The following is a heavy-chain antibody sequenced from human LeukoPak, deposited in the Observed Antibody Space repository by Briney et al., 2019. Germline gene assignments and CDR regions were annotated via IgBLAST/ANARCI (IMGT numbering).Heavy chain of an antibody. CDR2: ISGSGGST. V-gene: IGHV3-23*01. D-gene: IGHD4-17*01. CDR1: GFTLSSYA. CDR3: AKDRGEDYGDYYFDY. J-gene: IGHJ4*02. Sequence: GGSLRLSCSASGFTLSSYAMSWVRQAPGEGLGWVSAISGSGGSTYYADSVKGRFTISRDNSKNTLYLQMNSLRAEDTAVYYCAKDRGEDYGDYYFDYWGQGTLVTVSS.